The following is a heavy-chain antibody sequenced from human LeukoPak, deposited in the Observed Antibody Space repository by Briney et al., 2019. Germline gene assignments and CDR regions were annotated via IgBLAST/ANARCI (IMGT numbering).Heavy chain of an antibody. D-gene: IGHD3-16*02. CDR3: ARGPDYVWGSYRIPQPKYFQH. V-gene: IGHV4-34*01. CDR2: INHSGST. CDR1: GGSFSGYY. J-gene: IGHJ1*01. Sequence: NSSETLSLTCAVYGGSFSGYYWSWIRQPPGKGLEWIGEINHSGSTNYNPSLKSRVTISVDTSKNQFSLKLSSVTAADTAVHYCARGPDYVWGSYRIPQPKYFQHWGQGTLVTVSS.